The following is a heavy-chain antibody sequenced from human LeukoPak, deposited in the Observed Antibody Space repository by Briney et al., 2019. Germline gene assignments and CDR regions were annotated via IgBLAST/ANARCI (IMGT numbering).Heavy chain of an antibody. Sequence: GGSLRLSCAASGFTFSSYGMHWVRQAPGKGLEWVAVISYDGSNKYYADSVKGRFTISRDNSKNTLYLQMNSLRAEDTAVYYCAKEWEVRGALNWFDPWGQGTLVTVSS. CDR2: ISYDGSNK. V-gene: IGHV3-30*18. CDR1: GFTFSSYG. J-gene: IGHJ5*02. D-gene: IGHD3-10*01. CDR3: AKEWEVRGALNWFDP.